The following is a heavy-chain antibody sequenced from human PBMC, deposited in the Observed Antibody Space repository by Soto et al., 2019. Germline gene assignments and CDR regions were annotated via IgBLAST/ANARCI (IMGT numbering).Heavy chain of an antibody. V-gene: IGHV1-18*01. CDR2: ISAHNGNT. Sequence: QVQLVQSGAEVKKPGASVKVSCKASGYTFTSYGISWVRQAPGQGLEWMGWISAHNGNTHYAQKLQGSVTMTTDPPPGTAYMELRSLTSDHTAVSYCAREHPPGLNWGPGTLVNVPP. CDR3: AREHPPGLN. J-gene: IGHJ4*02. CDR1: GYTFTSYG.